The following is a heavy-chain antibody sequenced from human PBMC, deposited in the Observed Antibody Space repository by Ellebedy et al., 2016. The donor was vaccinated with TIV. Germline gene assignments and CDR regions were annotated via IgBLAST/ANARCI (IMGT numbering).Heavy chain of an antibody. V-gene: IGHV3-13*01. CDR1: GFILSGYD. J-gene: IGHJ2*01. Sequence: GGSLRLXXAASGFILSGYDLHWVRQPAGKALEWVSGIANNDYRHYSDSVKGRFTISRDNAKNSFYLQMNSLTAGDTAVYYCAREMGTPAGEWYFDLWGRGTLVTVSS. D-gene: IGHD4-23*01. CDR2: IANNDYR. CDR3: AREMGTPAGEWYFDL.